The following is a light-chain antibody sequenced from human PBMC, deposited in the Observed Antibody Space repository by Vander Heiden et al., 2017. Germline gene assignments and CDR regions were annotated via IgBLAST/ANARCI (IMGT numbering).Light chain of an antibody. J-gene: IGLJ1*01. CDR2: DVS. CDR3: SSYTSTSTLYV. CDR1: SSDIGAYNY. Sequence: QSALTQPASVSGSPGQSIPLPCSGTSSDIGAYNYVSWFQQHPDKAPKLLIYDVSIRPSGVSNRFSGSKSGNTASLTISGLLPEEEADYFCSSYTSTSTLYVFGTGTKVTVL. V-gene: IGLV2-14*01.